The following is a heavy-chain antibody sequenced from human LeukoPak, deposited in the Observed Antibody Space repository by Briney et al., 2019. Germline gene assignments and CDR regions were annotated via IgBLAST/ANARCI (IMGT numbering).Heavy chain of an antibody. J-gene: IGHJ3*02. CDR3: ATEYYYDRRSAFDI. D-gene: IGHD3-22*01. CDR1: GYTFTSYA. CDR2: VNPNSGGT. V-gene: IGHV1-2*02. Sequence: GASVKVSCKSSGYTFTSYAMNWVRQAPGQGLEWMRWVNPNSGGTNYAQKFHGRVTLTRDTSISTSYMELSRLRSDDTAVYYCATEYYYDRRSAFDIWGQGTMVTVSS.